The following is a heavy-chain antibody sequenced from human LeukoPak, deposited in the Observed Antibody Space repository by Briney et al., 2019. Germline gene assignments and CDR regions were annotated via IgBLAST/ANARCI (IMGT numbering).Heavy chain of an antibody. D-gene: IGHD6-19*01. CDR1: GESFSNYY. V-gene: IGHV4-34*01. Sequence: SETLSLTCDIYGESFSNYYWSWVRQTPEKGLEWIGEINYGGSTNYKSSLKSRVTISVDTSKNQFSLKLSSVTAADTAVYYCARGPRSSGWYDAFDIWGQGTMVTVSS. CDR3: ARGPRSSGWYDAFDI. J-gene: IGHJ3*02. CDR2: INYGGST.